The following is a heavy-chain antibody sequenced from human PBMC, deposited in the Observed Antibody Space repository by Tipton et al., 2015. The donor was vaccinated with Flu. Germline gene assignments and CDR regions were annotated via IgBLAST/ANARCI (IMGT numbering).Heavy chain of an antibody. J-gene: IGHJ6*03. V-gene: IGHV4-34*01. CDR1: GGSFSGYY. Sequence: TLSLTCAVYGGSFSGYYWSWIRQPPGKGLEWIGEINHSGSTNYNPSLKSRVTISVDTSKNQFSLKLSSVTAADTAVYYCARGGGANCSSTSCYWYYYYYYYVDVWGKGTTVTVSS. CDR2: INHSGST. CDR3: ARGGGANCSSTSCYWYYYYYYYVDV. D-gene: IGHD2-2*01.